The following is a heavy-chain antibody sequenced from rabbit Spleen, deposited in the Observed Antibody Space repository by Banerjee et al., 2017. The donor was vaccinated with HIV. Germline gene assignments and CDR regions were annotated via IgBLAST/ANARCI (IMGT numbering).Heavy chain of an antibody. CDR1: GFSFSNSDY. J-gene: IGHJ4*01. CDR3: ARDDYVDRLTNSLGDFTL. Sequence: QSLEESGGDLVKPGASLTLTCTASGFSFSNSDYMCWVRQAPGKGLEWISCIAGSSSDFTYSATWAKGRFTISKTSSTTVTLQMTSLTVADTATYFCARDDYVDRLTNSLGDFTLWGPGTLVTVS. CDR2: IAGSSSDFT. V-gene: IGHV1S40*01. D-gene: IGHD2-1*01.